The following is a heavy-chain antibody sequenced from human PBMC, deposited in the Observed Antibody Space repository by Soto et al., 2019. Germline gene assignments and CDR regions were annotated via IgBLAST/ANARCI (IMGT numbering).Heavy chain of an antibody. J-gene: IGHJ4*02. CDR3: AKYRRTEAEGFTRDY. CDR2: IYYTGST. Sequence: PSETLSLTCTVSGDSINNYYWSWIRQPPGKRLEWIGYIYYTGSTTYNPSLESRVTMSVDTSKNQFSLKLSSVNAADTAVYYCAKYRRTEAEGFTRDYGGRGTLVTVS. CDR1: GDSINNYY. V-gene: IGHV4-59*01. D-gene: IGHD6-13*01.